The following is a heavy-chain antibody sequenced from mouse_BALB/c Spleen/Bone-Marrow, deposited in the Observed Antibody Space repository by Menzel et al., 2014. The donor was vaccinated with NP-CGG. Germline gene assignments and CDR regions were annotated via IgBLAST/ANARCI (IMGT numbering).Heavy chain of an antibody. CDR3: ARRGVYYGYDGFAY. CDR2: IVPYNGGT. V-gene: IGHV1S135*01. CDR1: GYSFTDYD. J-gene: IGHJ3*01. Sequence: EVNLVESGPELVKPGASVKVSCKASGYSFTDYDMYWVKQSHGKSLEWIGYIVPYNGGTSYNQKFKGKATLTVDKSSSTAFMHLNSLTSEDSAVYYCARRGVYYGYDGFAYWGQGTLVTVSA. D-gene: IGHD2-2*01.